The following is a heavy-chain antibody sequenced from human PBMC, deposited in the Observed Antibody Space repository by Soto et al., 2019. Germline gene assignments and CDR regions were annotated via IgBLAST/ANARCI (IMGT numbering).Heavy chain of an antibody. CDR1: GGTFSTYP. Sequence: QVQLVQSGAEVRMPGSSVKVSCKASGGTFSTYPINWVRQAPGQGLAWMGGIIPLFGTTNYAQTCKGRVTMTADESTSTAYMELSSLRAEDAAVYYCARGATHGSSWYFWFDPWGQGTLVTVSS. D-gene: IGHD6-13*01. CDR3: ARGATHGSSWYFWFDP. J-gene: IGHJ5*02. V-gene: IGHV1-69*01. CDR2: IIPLFGTT.